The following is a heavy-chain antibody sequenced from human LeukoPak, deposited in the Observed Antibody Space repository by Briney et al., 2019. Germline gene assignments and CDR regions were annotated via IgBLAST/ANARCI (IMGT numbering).Heavy chain of an antibody. CDR2: VNPNSGDT. J-gene: IGHJ6*03. CDR3: ARGVTGIYYYYYMDV. CDR1: GYTFTSYG. D-gene: IGHD3-10*01. Sequence: ASVQVSCKASGYTFTSYGISWVRQAPGQGLEWVGWVNPNSGDTNYAQKFLGRVTMTRDTSISTAYIELSGLRSDDTAVYYCARGVTGIYYYYYMDVWGKGTTVTVSS. V-gene: IGHV1-2*02.